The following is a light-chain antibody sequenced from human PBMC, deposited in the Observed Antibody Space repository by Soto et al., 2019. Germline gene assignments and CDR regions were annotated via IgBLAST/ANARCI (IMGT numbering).Light chain of an antibody. V-gene: IGLV1-51*01. CDR2: GKN. CDR3: GTWDSSLSAHV. CDR1: SSNIGTNY. Sequence: QSVLTQPPSVSAAPGQKVTISCSGSSSNIGTNYVSWYQQLPGTAPKLLIDGKNFRPSGIPDRFSGSKSGTSATLGITGLQAGDEADYYCGTWDSSLSAHVFGTGTQLTVL. J-gene: IGLJ1*01.